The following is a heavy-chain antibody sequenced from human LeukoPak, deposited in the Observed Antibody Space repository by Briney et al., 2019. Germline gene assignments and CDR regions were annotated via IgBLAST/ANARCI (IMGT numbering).Heavy chain of an antibody. J-gene: IGHJ4*02. Sequence: AASVKVSCKASGGTFSSYAISWVRQAPGQGLEWMGGIIPIFGTANYAQKFQGRVTITADESTSTAYMELSSLRSEDTAVYYCAGTGAADSYGPPYYFDYWGQGILVTVSS. V-gene: IGHV1-69*13. D-gene: IGHD5-18*01. CDR2: IIPIFGTA. CDR1: GGTFSSYA. CDR3: AGTGAADSYGPPYYFDY.